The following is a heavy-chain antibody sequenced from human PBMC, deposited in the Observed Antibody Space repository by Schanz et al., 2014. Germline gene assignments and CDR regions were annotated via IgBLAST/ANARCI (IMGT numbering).Heavy chain of an antibody. V-gene: IGHV7-4-1*02. J-gene: IGHJ6*02. D-gene: IGHD1-1*01. CDR2: INTNTGNP. CDR1: GYPFTSDD. CDR3: ARGYLIYTSNWNDRPDHYYYAMDV. Sequence: QVQLVQSGAEVKKPGASVKVSCRASGYPFTSDDITWVRQAPGQGPEWMGWINTNTGNPTYAQGFTGRFVVSLDTSVSTAYLEISSLKTEDSAVYYCARGYLIYTSNWNDRPDHYYYAMDVWGQGTTVTVAS.